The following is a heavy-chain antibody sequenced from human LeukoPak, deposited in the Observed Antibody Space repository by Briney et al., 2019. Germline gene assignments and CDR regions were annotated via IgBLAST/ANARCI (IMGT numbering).Heavy chain of an antibody. CDR1: GFTFSIYN. Sequence: GGSLRLSCVASGFTFSIYNMNWVRQAPGKGLEWLSYISSGSDSIYYADSVKGRFTISRDNANNSLYLQMNSLRAEDTAVYYCAKALDSSGYPCDYWGQGALVTVSS. J-gene: IGHJ4*02. V-gene: IGHV3-48*01. CDR3: AKALDSSGYPCDY. CDR2: ISSGSDSI. D-gene: IGHD3-22*01.